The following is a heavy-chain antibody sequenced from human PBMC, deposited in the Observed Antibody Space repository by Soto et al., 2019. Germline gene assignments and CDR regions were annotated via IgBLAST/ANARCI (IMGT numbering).Heavy chain of an antibody. CDR3: ARGHYYYDSSGSPPPDY. D-gene: IGHD3-22*01. V-gene: IGHV4-31*03. Sequence: SETLSLTCTVSGGSISSGGYYWSWIRHHPGKGLEWIGYIYYSGSTYYNPSLKSRVTISVDTSKNQFSLKLSSVTAADTAVYYCARGHYYYDSSGSPPPDYWGQGTLVTVSS. J-gene: IGHJ4*02. CDR1: GGSISSGGYY. CDR2: IYYSGST.